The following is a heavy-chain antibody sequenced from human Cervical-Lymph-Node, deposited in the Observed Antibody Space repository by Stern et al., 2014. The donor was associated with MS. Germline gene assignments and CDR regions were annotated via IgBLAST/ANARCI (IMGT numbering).Heavy chain of an antibody. J-gene: IGHJ3*01. CDR2: IHFRGST. V-gene: IGHV4-31*03. Sequence: QLQLQESGPGLVKPSQTLSLTCIVSGGSISSGEYYWTWIRQHPGKGLEWIGNIHFRGSTYYNPSLESRVTISVDTSNNQFFLNLNSVTAADTAVYFCASRVATIRGDAFDVWGQGTLVTVSS. CDR1: GGSISSGEYY. CDR3: ASRVATIRGDAFDV. D-gene: IGHD5-12*01.